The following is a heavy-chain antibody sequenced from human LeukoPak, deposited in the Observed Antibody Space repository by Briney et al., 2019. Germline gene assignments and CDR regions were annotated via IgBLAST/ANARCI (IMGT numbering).Heavy chain of an antibody. CDR2: ISWNSGTI. V-gene: IGHV3-9*01. CDR3: ARDPMDV. Sequence: GGSLRLSCAASGFTFDDYAMHWVRQAPGKGLEWVSGISWNSGTIYYADSVKGRFTISRDDAKNTLYLQMNSLRAEDTAVYYCARDPMDVWGKGTTVTVSS. CDR1: GFTFDDYA. J-gene: IGHJ6*03.